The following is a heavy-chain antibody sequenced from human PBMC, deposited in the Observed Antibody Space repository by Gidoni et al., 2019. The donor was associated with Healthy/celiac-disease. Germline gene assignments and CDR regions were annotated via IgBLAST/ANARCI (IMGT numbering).Heavy chain of an antibody. CDR3: ARAPPGHITMVRGVIITLCYFDY. CDR2: IRSSGSTI. Sequence: EVLLVESGGGLVQPGGSLRLSCAASGSTFSSYEMNWVRQAPGKGLGWVSYIRSSGSTIYYADSVKGRFTSSRDKAKNSLYLQMNSLRAEDTAVYYCARAPPGHITMVRGVIITLCYFDYWGQGTLVTVSS. D-gene: IGHD3-10*01. V-gene: IGHV3-48*03. J-gene: IGHJ4*02. CDR1: GSTFSSYE.